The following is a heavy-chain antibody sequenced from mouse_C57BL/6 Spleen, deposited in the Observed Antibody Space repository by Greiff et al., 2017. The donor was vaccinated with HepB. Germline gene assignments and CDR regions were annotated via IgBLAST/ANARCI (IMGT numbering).Heavy chain of an antibody. CDR1: GYTFTSYW. J-gene: IGHJ1*03. V-gene: IGHV1-69*01. D-gene: IGHD1-1*01. Sequence: QVQLQQPGAELVMPGASVKLSCKASGYTFTSYWMHWVKQRPGQGLEWIGEIDPSDSYTNYNQKFKGKSTLTVDKYSSTAYMQLSSLTSEDSAVYYCARGYYGSSRDWYFDVWGTGTTVTVSS. CDR3: ARGYYGSSRDWYFDV. CDR2: IDPSDSYT.